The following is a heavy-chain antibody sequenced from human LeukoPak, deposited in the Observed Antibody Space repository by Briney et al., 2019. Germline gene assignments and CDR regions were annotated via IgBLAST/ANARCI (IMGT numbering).Heavy chain of an antibody. Sequence: ASVKVSCKASGGTFSSYAISWVRQAPGQGLEWMGGIIPIFGTANYAQKFQGRATITTDESTSTAYMELSSLRSEDTAVYYCARRDGDFWSGYLGWFDPWGQGTLVTVSS. CDR1: GGTFSSYA. D-gene: IGHD3-3*01. CDR3: ARRDGDFWSGYLGWFDP. V-gene: IGHV1-69*05. J-gene: IGHJ5*02. CDR2: IIPIFGTA.